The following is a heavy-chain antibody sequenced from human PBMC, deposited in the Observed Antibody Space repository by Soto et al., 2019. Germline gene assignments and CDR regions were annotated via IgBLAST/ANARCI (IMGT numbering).Heavy chain of an antibody. V-gene: IGHV1-18*01. D-gene: IGHD6-19*01. J-gene: IGHJ6*02. Sequence: ASVKVSCKTSGYTFSNYGINWVRRAPGQGLEWMGWISGYNGNTNYAQAVQGRVTMTTDTSTGTVYMELRSLKSDDTAIYYCSRFIMVGGWFDPNYYHGMDVWG. CDR2: ISGYNGNT. CDR1: GYTFSNYG. CDR3: SRFIMVGGWFDPNYYHGMDV.